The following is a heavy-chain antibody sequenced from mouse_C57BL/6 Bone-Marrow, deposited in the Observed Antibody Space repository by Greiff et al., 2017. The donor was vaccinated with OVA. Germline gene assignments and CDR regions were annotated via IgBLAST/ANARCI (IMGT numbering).Heavy chain of an antibody. J-gene: IGHJ4*01. D-gene: IGHD1-1*01. V-gene: IGHV5-4*03. CDR2: ISDGGSYN. Sequence: EVKLVESGGGLVKPGGSLKLSCAASGFTFSSYAMSWVRQTPEKRLEWVATISDGGSYNYSQDNVKGRFTISRDNAKNNLYLQMSHLKSDDTAMYYCARVGPHYYGSSNYAMDYWGQGTSVTVSS. CDR1: GFTFSSYA. CDR3: ARVGPHYYGSSNYAMDY.